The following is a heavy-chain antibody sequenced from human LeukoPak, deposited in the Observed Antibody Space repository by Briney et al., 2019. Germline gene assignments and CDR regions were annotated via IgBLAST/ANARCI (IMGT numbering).Heavy chain of an antibody. Sequence: GGSLRLSCTASGFTFGDYAMSWVRQAPGKGLEWVGFIRSKAYGGTTEYAASVKGRFTISRDDSKSIAYLQMNSLKTEDTAVYYCTRDPNSGGNDYWGQGALVTVSS. CDR2: IRSKAYGGTT. V-gene: IGHV3-49*04. D-gene: IGHD2-15*01. CDR3: TRDPNSGGNDY. J-gene: IGHJ4*02. CDR1: GFTFGDYA.